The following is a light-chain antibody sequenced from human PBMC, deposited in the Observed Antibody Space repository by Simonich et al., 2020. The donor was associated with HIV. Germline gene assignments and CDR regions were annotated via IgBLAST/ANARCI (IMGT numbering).Light chain of an antibody. CDR1: SSDVGGYNY. CDR3: SSCTSNNTYVI. Sequence: QSALTQPASVSGSPGKSITISCTGTSSDVGGYNYVSWYQQPPGKAPKLIIYDVIRRPPGVSKRFSGSKAGNTASLTISGLLAEDEADYYCSSCTSNNTYVIFGGGTKVTVL. V-gene: IGLV2-14*03. CDR2: DVI. J-gene: IGLJ2*01.